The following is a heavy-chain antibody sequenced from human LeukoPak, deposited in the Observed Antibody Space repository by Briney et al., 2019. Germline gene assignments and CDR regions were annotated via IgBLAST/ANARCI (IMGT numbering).Heavy chain of an antibody. CDR1: GGTFSSYA. CDR2: IIPIFGTA. Sequence: ASVKVSCKASGGTFSSYAISWVRQAPGQGLEWMGGIIPIFGTANYAQKFQGRVTITADESTSTAYMELSSLRSEDTAVYYCARDTYYYDSSGYYYSDYWGQGTLVTVSS. CDR3: ARDTYYYDSSGYYYSDY. J-gene: IGHJ4*02. V-gene: IGHV1-69*13. D-gene: IGHD3-22*01.